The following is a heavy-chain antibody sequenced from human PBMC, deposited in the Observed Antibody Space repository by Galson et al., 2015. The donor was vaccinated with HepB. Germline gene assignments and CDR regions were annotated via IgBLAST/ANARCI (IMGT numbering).Heavy chain of an antibody. J-gene: IGHJ4*02. D-gene: IGHD3-3*01. CDR3: ARSSREWLRPFDF. CDR2: INTNTGNP. V-gene: IGHV7-4-1*02. Sequence: SVKVSCKASGYSFTKYAMIWVRQAPGQGLEWMGWINTNTGNPTYAQGFTGRFVFSLDTSVSTAYLQISSLKAEDTAIYYCARSSREWLRPFDFWGQGTLVTVSS. CDR1: GYSFTKYA.